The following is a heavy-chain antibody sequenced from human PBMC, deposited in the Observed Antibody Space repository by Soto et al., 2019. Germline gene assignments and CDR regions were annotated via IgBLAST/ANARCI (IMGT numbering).Heavy chain of an antibody. Sequence: ASVKVSCKASGGTFSSYAISWVRQAPRQGLEWMGGIIPIFGTANYAQKFQGRVTITADESTSTAYMELSSLRSEDTAVYYCAREGGYSGYDYYYYYYMDVWGKGTTVTVSS. CDR3: AREGGYSGYDYYYYYYMDV. V-gene: IGHV1-69*13. CDR1: GGTFSSYA. J-gene: IGHJ6*03. D-gene: IGHD5-12*01. CDR2: IIPIFGTA.